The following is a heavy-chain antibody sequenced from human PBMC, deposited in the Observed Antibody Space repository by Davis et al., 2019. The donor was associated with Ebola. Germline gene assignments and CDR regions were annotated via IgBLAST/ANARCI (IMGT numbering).Heavy chain of an antibody. CDR1: GGSISSYY. V-gene: IGHV4-59*12. CDR3: ARGGSYYYGMDV. J-gene: IGHJ6*02. Sequence: MPSEILSLTCTVSGGSISSYYWSWIRQPPGKGLEWFGYFYHSGTTSYNPSLKSRVTISVDRSKNQFSLKLSSVTAADTAVYYCARGGSYYYGMDVWGQGTTVTVSS. D-gene: IGHD2-15*01. CDR2: FYHSGTT.